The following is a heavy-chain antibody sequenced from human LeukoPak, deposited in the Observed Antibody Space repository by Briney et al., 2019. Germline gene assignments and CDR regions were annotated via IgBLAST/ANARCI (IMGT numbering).Heavy chain of an antibody. J-gene: IGHJ4*02. Sequence: SETLSLTCTVSDGSINIDTYYWSWIRQPAGKGLEWIGYIYYSGSTNYNPSLKSRVTMSIDTSKSQFSLKLSSVTAADTAVYYCARNYYDSSGYYLVFDYWGQGTLVAVSS. CDR2: IYYSGST. CDR3: ARNYYDSSGYYLVFDY. D-gene: IGHD3-22*01. CDR1: DGSINIDTYY. V-gene: IGHV4-61*10.